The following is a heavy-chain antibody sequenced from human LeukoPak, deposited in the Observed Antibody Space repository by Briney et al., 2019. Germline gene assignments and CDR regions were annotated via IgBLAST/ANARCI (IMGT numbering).Heavy chain of an antibody. CDR3: ARDPGYYYYGMDV. CDR1: GFNLRTYW. CDR2: INGEGSRI. J-gene: IGHJ6*02. V-gene: IGHV3-74*01. Sequence: GGSLRLSCAVTGFNLRTYWIHWVRHSPGRGLEWVARINGEGSRISYADSVRGRFTISRDKAKNTAYLQMNSLRAGDTALYYCARDPGYYYYGMDVWGQGTTVVVSS.